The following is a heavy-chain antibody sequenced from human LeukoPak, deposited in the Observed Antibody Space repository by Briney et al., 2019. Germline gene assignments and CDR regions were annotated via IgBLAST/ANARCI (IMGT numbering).Heavy chain of an antibody. V-gene: IGHV1-18*01. CDR1: GYTFTSYG. CDR2: ISAYNGNT. D-gene: IGHD5-18*01. J-gene: IGHJ4*02. Sequence: ASVKVSCKASGYTFTSYGISWVRQAPGQGLEWMGWISAYNGNTNYAQKLQGRVTMTTDTSTSTAYMELSSLRSEDTAVYYCATYSSPSVKDYWGQGTLVTVSS. CDR3: ATYSSPSVKDY.